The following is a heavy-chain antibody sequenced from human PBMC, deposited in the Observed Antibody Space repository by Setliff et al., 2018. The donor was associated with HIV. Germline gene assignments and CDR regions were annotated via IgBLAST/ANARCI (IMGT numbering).Heavy chain of an antibody. CDR1: GGSITSRRYY. CDR2: INHSGNT. J-gene: IGHJ4*02. D-gene: IGHD6-6*01. Sequence: SETLSLTCTVSGGSITSRRYYWGWLRQPPGKEPEWIGSINHSGNTYYYPSLKSRVTMSVDTSKNQFSLRLSSVTATDTAVYYCARHRASSSGFPLDFWGQGILVTVSS. V-gene: IGHV4-39*01. CDR3: ARHRASSSGFPLDF.